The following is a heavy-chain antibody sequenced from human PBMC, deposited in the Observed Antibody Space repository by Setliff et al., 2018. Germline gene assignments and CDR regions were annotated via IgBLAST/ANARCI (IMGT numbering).Heavy chain of an antibody. CDR1: GYTFTNYA. Sequence: ASVKVSCKASGYTFTNYAIHWVRQAPGQRLEWMGWINAGNGNTKYSQKFQGRVTITGDTSASTAYMELSSLRSEDTAVYYCARGATVVIYYYMDVWGKGTTVTVSS. V-gene: IGHV1-3*01. D-gene: IGHD4-17*01. CDR3: ARGATVVIYYYMDV. CDR2: INAGNGNT. J-gene: IGHJ6*03.